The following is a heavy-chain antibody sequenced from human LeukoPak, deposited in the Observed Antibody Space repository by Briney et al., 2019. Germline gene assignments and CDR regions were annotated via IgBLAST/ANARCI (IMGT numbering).Heavy chain of an antibody. CDR1: GFTFSSYS. CDR2: ISSSSSYI. Sequence: GGSLRLSCAASGFTFSSYSMNWVRQAPGKGLEWVSSISSSSSYIYYADSVKGRFTISRDNAKNSLYLQMNSLRAEDTAVYYCARGGSGGYCFDYWGQGTLVTVSS. J-gene: IGHJ4*02. V-gene: IGHV3-21*01. D-gene: IGHD3-10*01. CDR3: ARGGSGGYCFDY.